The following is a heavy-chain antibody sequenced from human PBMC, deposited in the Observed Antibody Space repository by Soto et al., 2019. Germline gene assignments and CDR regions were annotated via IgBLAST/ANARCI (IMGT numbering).Heavy chain of an antibody. Sequence: PSETLSLTCTVSGGSISSYYWSWIRQPPGKGLEWNGYIYYSRSTNYNPSLKRRDTISVDTSKNQFSLKLSSVTAADTAVYYCARVGVRGLYSSRSYYSVYWGQGSLDIVS. CDR1: GGSISSYY. V-gene: IGHV4-59*01. CDR2: IYYSRST. D-gene: IGHD6-19*01. J-gene: IGHJ4*01. CDR3: ARVGVRGLYSSRSYYSVY.